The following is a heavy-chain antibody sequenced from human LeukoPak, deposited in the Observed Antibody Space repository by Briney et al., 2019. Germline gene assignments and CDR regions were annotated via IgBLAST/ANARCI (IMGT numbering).Heavy chain of an antibody. CDR1: GYTFTGYY. V-gene: IGHV1-2*02. CDR2: INPNSGGT. J-gene: IGHJ4*02. CDR3: ARSRSYSSSWYYFDY. Sequence: ASVKVFCKASGYTFTGYYMHWVRQAPGQGREWMGWINPNSGGTNYAQKFQGRVTMTRDTSISTAYMELSRLRSDDTAVYYCARSRSYSSSWYYFDYWGQGTLVTVSS. D-gene: IGHD6-13*01.